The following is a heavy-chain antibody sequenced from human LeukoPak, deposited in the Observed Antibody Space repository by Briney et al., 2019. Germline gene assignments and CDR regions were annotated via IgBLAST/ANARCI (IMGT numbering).Heavy chain of an antibody. CDR2: ISTTGGYT. Sequence: GGSLRLSCVGSGFSFSTYDMGWVRQTPGKGLEWVSAISTTGGYTEDADSVRGRFTISRDNSQNTLFLQMHSLRAEDTAVYYCAKKPATIKFPFDIWGQGTLVTVSP. CDR1: GFSFSTYD. J-gene: IGHJ4*02. CDR3: AKKPATIKFPFDI. D-gene: IGHD5-24*01. V-gene: IGHV3-23*01.